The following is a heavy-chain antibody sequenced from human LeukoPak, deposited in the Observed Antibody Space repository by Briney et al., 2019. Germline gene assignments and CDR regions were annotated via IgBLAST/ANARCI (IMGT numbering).Heavy chain of an antibody. CDR2: ISYKGRT. CDR1: GGSISSGGYY. J-gene: IGHJ4*02. V-gene: IGHV4-61*08. CDR3: ARRGNWNDAFEY. Sequence: SETLSLTCTVSGGSISSGGYYWSWIRQPPGKGLQWIGYISYKGRTNYNPSLKSRVTMSVDTSKRQFSLNLNSLTAADTGVYYCARRGNWNDAFEYWGQGILITVSS. D-gene: IGHD1-20*01.